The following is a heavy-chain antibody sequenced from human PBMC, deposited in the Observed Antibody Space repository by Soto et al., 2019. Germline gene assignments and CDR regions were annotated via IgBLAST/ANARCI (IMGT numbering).Heavy chain of an antibody. D-gene: IGHD6-13*01. CDR3: ARIPRIAAAGSFDY. CDR2: MNPNSGNT. Sequence: GASVKVSCKASGYTFTSYDINWVRQATGQGLEWMGWMNPNSGNTGYAQKFQGRVTMTGNTSISTAYMELSSLRSEDTAVYYCARIPRIAAAGSFDYWGQGTLVTVS. CDR1: GYTFTSYD. V-gene: IGHV1-8*01. J-gene: IGHJ4*02.